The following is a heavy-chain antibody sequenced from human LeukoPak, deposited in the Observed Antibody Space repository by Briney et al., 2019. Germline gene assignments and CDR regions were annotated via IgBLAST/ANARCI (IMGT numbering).Heavy chain of an antibody. CDR1: GYTFTGYY. Sequence: GASVKVSCKASGYTFTGYYMHWVRQAPGQGLEWMGWINPNSGGTNYAQKFQGRVTMARDTSISTAYMELSRLRSDDTAVYYCARVKVRGPYYFDYWGQGTLVTVSS. CDR2: INPNSGGT. J-gene: IGHJ4*02. CDR3: ARVKVRGPYYFDY. D-gene: IGHD3-10*01. V-gene: IGHV1-2*02.